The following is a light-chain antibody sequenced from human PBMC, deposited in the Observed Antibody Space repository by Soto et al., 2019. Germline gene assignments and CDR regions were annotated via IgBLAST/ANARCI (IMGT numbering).Light chain of an antibody. V-gene: IGKV3-20*01. Sequence: EIVLTQSPGTLYLSPGERATLSCRASQSVSTTYLAWYQQKPGQAPRLLIYDASSRATGVPDRFSGSGSGTDFTLSISRLEPEDFAIYYCQQYGRSPGLFTFGPGTKVDIK. CDR1: QSVSTTY. J-gene: IGKJ3*01. CDR2: DAS. CDR3: QQYGRSPGLFT.